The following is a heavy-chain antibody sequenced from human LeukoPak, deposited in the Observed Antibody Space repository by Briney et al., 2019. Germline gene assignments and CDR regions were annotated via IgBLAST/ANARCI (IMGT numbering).Heavy chain of an antibody. CDR1: GFTCRNYW. Sequence: GSLRLSCAASGFTCRNYWFHWVRQAPGQGRVWVSRIDGYGGSIMYADSVKGRFTISSDNTENTLYLRLNSLRAEDTAVYYCAFLSSRSGYYLDTWGQGTLLTVSS. CDR2: IDGYGGSI. V-gene: IGHV3-74*03. J-gene: IGHJ4*02. D-gene: IGHD3-22*01. CDR3: AFLSSRSGYYLDT.